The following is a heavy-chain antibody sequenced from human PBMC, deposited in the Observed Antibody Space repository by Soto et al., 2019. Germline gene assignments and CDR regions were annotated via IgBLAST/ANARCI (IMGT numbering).Heavy chain of an antibody. V-gene: IGHV1-3*01. CDR2: INAGNGNT. Sequence: QVQLVHSGAEVKKPGASVKVSCKASGYTFTSYAMHWVRQAPGQRLEWMGWINAGNGNTKYSQKFQGRVTITRDTSASTAYMELSSLRSEDTAVYYCARGGSLYWYFDLWGRGTLVTVSS. J-gene: IGHJ2*01. D-gene: IGHD1-26*01. CDR1: GYTFTSYA. CDR3: ARGGSLYWYFDL.